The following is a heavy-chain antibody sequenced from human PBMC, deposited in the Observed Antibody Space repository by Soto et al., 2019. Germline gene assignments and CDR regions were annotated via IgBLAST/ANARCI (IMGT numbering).Heavy chain of an antibody. CDR3: ARDGNYAYVSYFFDS. J-gene: IGHJ4*02. V-gene: IGHV1-2*02. CDR1: GYTFTAYQ. Sequence: ASVKVSCKASGYTFTAYQMHWVRQAPGQGLEWMGWINPNSGGTNYDRKFQGRVTMTADTSINTAYMEVTRLRFDDTAVYFCARDGNYAYVSYFFDSWGQGALVTVSS. CDR2: INPNSGGT. D-gene: IGHD3-22*01.